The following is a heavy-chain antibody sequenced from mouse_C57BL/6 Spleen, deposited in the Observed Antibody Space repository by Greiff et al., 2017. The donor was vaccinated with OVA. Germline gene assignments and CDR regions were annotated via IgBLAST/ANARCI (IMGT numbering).Heavy chain of an antibody. CDR1: GYTFTSYW. Sequence: VKLQQPGTELVKPGASVKLSCKASGYTFTSYWMHWVKQRPGQGLEWIGNINPSNGGTNYNEKFKSKATLTVDKSSSTAYMQLSSLTSEDSAVYYCARSGGTPYWYFDVWGTGTTVTVSS. CDR2: INPSNGGT. J-gene: IGHJ1*03. V-gene: IGHV1-53*01. D-gene: IGHD2-14*01. CDR3: ARSGGTPYWYFDV.